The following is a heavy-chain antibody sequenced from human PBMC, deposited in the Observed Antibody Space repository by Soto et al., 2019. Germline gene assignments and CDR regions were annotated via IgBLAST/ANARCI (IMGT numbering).Heavy chain of an antibody. V-gene: IGHV4-59*12. Sequence: SETLSLTCTVSDGTIISSYWRWIRKHTGKGLEWIGYIYYTGSTNYNPSLKSRVTMSLDTSKNQFSLKLSSVTAADTAVYYCARGRSERSPNYYYYYGMDVWGQGTTVTVSS. J-gene: IGHJ6*02. CDR3: ARGRSERSPNYYYYYGMDV. CDR2: IYYTGST. D-gene: IGHD3-10*01. CDR1: DGTIISSY.